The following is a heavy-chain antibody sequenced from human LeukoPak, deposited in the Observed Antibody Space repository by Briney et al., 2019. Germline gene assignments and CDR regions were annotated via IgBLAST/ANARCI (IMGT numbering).Heavy chain of an antibody. Sequence: GGSLRLSCAASGFTFSSYAMSWVRQAPGKGLEWVSAISGSGGSTYYADSVKGRFTISRDNSKNTLYLQMNSLRAEDTAVYYCAKPPPKLWFGELPPYYFDYWGQGTLVTVSS. V-gene: IGHV3-23*01. D-gene: IGHD3-10*01. CDR2: ISGSGGST. CDR1: GFTFSSYA. CDR3: AKPPPKLWFGELPPYYFDY. J-gene: IGHJ4*02.